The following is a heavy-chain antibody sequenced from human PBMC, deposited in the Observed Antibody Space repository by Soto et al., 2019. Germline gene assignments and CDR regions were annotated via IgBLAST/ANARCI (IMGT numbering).Heavy chain of an antibody. Sequence: EVQLLESGGGLVQPGGSLRLSCAASGFTFSSYALRWVRQAPVKGLEWVSAISGSGGSTYYADSVKGRFTISRDNAKNTLYRQMNSVRAEDTSVYYCARRGSGSDYDYWGQGTLVTVSS. V-gene: IGHV3-23*01. D-gene: IGHD1-26*01. CDR3: ARRGSGSDYDY. CDR1: GFTFSSYA. CDR2: ISGSGGST. J-gene: IGHJ4*02.